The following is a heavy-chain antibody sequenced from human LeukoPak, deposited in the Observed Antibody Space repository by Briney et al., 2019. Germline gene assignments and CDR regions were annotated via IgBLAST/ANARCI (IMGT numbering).Heavy chain of an antibody. V-gene: IGHV3-23*01. D-gene: IGHD1-1*01. J-gene: IGHJ4*02. CDR2: ISGSGGST. Sequence: PGGSLRLSCAASGITFRSYAMSWVRQAPGKGLGWVLAISGSGGSTYYADSVKGRFTISRDNSKNTVYLQMNSLRAEDTAVYYCAKGVTGTNDWDLDYWGQGTLVTVSS. CDR3: AKGVTGTNDWDLDY. CDR1: GITFRSYA.